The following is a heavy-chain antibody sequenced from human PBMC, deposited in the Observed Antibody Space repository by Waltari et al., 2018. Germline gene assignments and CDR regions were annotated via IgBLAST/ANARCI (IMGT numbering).Heavy chain of an antibody. Sequence: EVQLVESGGGLVKPGGSLSLSCAASGFTFSSHSMNWVRQAPGKGLEWVSSISSSSSYIYYADSVKGRFTISRDNAKNSLYLQMNSLRAEDTAVYYCARDLGPLGYWGQGTLVTVSS. CDR1: GFTFSSHS. V-gene: IGHV3-21*01. J-gene: IGHJ4*02. CDR3: ARDLGPLGY. CDR2: ISSSSSYI. D-gene: IGHD3-3*01.